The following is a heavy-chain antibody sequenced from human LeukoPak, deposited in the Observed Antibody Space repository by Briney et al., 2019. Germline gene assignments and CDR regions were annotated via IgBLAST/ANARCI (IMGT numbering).Heavy chain of an antibody. CDR3: TREDY. CDR1: GYTFTDYY. V-gene: IGHV1-2*02. J-gene: IGHJ4*02. Sequence: ASVKVSCKASGYTFTDYYMFWVRQAPGQGLEWMGWINPNNGGTTYAQKFQGRVTMTRDTSISTACMELSSLRYDDTAVYYCTREDYWGQGTLVTVSS. CDR2: INPNNGGT.